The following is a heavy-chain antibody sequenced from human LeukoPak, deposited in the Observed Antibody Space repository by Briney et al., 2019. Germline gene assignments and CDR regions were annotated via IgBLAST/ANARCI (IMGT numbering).Heavy chain of an antibody. Sequence: SVKVSCKTSGGTFSSYALIWVRQAPGQGLEWMGGVVPIFGTPHYARKFQGRVTISTDESTSTAYMELNSLTSEDTAVYYCARGRVSTALVTGYVFWGQGTLVTVSS. CDR3: ARGRVSTALVTGYVF. CDR2: VVPIFGTP. D-gene: IGHD2-21*02. CDR1: GGTFSSYA. V-gene: IGHV1-69*05. J-gene: IGHJ4*02.